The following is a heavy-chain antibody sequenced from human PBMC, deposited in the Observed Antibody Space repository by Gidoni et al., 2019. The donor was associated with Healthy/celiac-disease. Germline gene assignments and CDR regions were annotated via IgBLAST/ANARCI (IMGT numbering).Heavy chain of an antibody. Sequence: EVQLLEAGGGLVQPGGSLRLSCAASGFTFSRYDMRWVRQAPGKGLEWVAVISGSVGMTYYADSVQCRFTISRDNSKNPLYLPMNILRAEDPAVYYCAKDCSCDFWIVSIPSAFDIWGQWTMVTVSS. J-gene: IGHJ3*02. D-gene: IGHD3-3*01. V-gene: IGHV3-23*01. CDR1: GFTFSRYD. CDR2: ISGSVGMT. CDR3: AKDCSCDFWIVSIPSAFDI.